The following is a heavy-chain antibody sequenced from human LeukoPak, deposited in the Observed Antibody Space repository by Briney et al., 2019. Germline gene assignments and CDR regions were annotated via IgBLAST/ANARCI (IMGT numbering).Heavy chain of an antibody. Sequence: PSETLSLTCAVSGYSISSDYHWGWIRQPPGKGLEYIGAIYHSGTTYYTPSLKGRVTISVDTSKNHFSLKLNSVTAADTAMFYCARERSHGAPGVYYFDYWGQGTLVTVAS. CDR3: ARERSHGAPGVYYFDY. CDR2: IYHSGTT. D-gene: IGHD4-17*01. J-gene: IGHJ4*02. V-gene: IGHV4-38-2*02. CDR1: GYSISSDYH.